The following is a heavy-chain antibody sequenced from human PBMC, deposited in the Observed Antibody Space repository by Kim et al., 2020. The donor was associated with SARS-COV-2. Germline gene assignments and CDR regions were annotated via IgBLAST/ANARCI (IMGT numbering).Heavy chain of an antibody. D-gene: IGHD3-16*01. CDR2: ISSSGSTI. J-gene: IGHJ4*02. CDR3: AMGEVEYPLKINVETSY. Sequence: GGSLRLSCAASGFTFSSYEMNWVRQAPGKGLEWVSYISSSGSTIYYADSVKGRFTISRDNAKNSLYLQMNSLRAEDTAVYYCAMGEVEYPLKINVETSYWCQGTLVTVSS. V-gene: IGHV3-48*03. CDR1: GFTFSSYE.